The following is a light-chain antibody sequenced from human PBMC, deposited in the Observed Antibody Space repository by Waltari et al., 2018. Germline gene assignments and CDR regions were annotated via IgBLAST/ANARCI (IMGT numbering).Light chain of an antibody. CDR2: DNN. J-gene: IGLJ3*02. CDR3: GTWGSSLSGWV. CDR1: NSNMGNKY. V-gene: IGLV1-51*01. Sequence: QSVLTQPPSVSAAPGQKVTISCSGSNSNMGNKYVSWYQQLPGTAPKLLIYDNNKRPSGIPDRFSGSKSGTSATLGITGLQTGDEADYYCGTWGSSLSGWVFGGGTKLTVL.